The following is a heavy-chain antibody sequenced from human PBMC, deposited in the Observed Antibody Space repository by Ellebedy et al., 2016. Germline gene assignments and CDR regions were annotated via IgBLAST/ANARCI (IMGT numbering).Heavy chain of an antibody. V-gene: IGHV1-2*02. Sequence: ASVKVSCKASGYTFTAYYIHWVRQAPGQGLEWMGWIHPNSGDTKYAQKFQGRVTMTRDTSISTVYMELSRLGYDDTAVYYCARDTQAARGYWGQGTLVTVSS. D-gene: IGHD2-15*01. CDR2: IHPNSGDT. CDR1: GYTFTAYY. J-gene: IGHJ4*02. CDR3: ARDTQAARGY.